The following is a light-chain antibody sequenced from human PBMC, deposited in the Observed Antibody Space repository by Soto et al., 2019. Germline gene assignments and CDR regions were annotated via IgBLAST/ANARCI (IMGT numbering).Light chain of an antibody. CDR3: SSYAGSNTFL. J-gene: IGLJ3*02. Sequence: QSALTQPPSASGSPGQSVTISCTGTSSDVGAYNYVSWYQQHPGKAPKLIIYEVNKRPSGVPDRFSGSKSGNTASLTVSGLQADDEADYYCSSYAGSNTFLFGGGTKLTVL. V-gene: IGLV2-8*01. CDR1: SSDVGAYNY. CDR2: EVN.